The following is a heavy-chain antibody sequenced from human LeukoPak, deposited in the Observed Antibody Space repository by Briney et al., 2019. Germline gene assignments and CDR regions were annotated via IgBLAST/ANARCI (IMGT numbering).Heavy chain of an antibody. Sequence: ASVKVSCKASGYTFTSYGISWVRQAPGQGLEWMGWISACNGNTNYAQKLQGRVTMTTDTSTSTAYMELRSLRSDDTAVYYCARDGSPRRITIFGVVNYYYGMDVWGQGTTVTVSS. CDR2: ISACNGNT. J-gene: IGHJ6*02. D-gene: IGHD3-3*01. CDR1: GYTFTSYG. CDR3: ARDGSPRRITIFGVVNYYYGMDV. V-gene: IGHV1-18*01.